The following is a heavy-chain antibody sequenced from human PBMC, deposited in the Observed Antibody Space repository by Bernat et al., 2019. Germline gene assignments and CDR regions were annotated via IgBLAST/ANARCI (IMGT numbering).Heavy chain of an antibody. CDR3: AMSGRVVVGSNWFDV. Sequence: QVKLQQWGEGLVKPSETLSLTCAVYGGSISGYYYYTWIRQPPGKGLEWLGYIYGDSGSTYYNPSLKNRVTISKDTSRNQVSLDLNSVTAADTAVYYCAMSGRVVVGSNWFDVWGPGVLVTASS. CDR1: GGSISGYY. J-gene: IGHJ5*02. D-gene: IGHD3-22*01. CDR2: IYGDSGST. V-gene: IGHV4-34*11.